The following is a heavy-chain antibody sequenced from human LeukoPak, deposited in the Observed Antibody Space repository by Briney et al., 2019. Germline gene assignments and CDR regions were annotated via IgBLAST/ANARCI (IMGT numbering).Heavy chain of an antibody. CDR3: ARVAHYYGSGIDWFDP. Sequence: ASVKVSCKASGGTFSSYAISWVRQAPGQGLEWMGRIVPILGIANYAQKFQGRVTITADKSTSTAYMELSSLRSEDTAVYYCARVAHYYGSGIDWFDPWGQGTLVTVSS. D-gene: IGHD3-10*01. J-gene: IGHJ5*02. V-gene: IGHV1-69*04. CDR2: IVPILGIA. CDR1: GGTFSSYA.